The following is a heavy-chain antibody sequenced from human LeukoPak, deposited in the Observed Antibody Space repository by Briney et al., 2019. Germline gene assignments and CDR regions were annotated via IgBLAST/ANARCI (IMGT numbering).Heavy chain of an antibody. Sequence: GASVKVSCTASGYTFTGYYMHWVRQAPGQGLEWMGWINPNSGGTNYAQKFQGRVTMTRDTSISTAYMELSRLRSDDTAVYYCARLYYYDSSGYYDPFDYWGQGTLVTVSP. CDR2: INPNSGGT. CDR3: ARLYYYDSSGYYDPFDY. J-gene: IGHJ4*02. CDR1: GYTFTGYY. V-gene: IGHV1-2*02. D-gene: IGHD3-22*01.